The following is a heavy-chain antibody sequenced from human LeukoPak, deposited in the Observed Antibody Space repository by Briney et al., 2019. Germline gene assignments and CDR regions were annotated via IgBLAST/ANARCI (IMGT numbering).Heavy chain of an antibody. CDR2: IYTSGST. Sequence: PSETLSFTCAVSGGTISSYYWNWIRLPAGKGLEWNGRIYTSGSTNYNPSLKSRVTMSVDMSKNQFSLKLSSVTAADTAVYYCARDHCSGGSCYFPLDYWGQGTLVTVSS. D-gene: IGHD2-15*01. V-gene: IGHV4-4*07. CDR3: ARDHCSGGSCYFPLDY. J-gene: IGHJ4*02. CDR1: GGTISSYY.